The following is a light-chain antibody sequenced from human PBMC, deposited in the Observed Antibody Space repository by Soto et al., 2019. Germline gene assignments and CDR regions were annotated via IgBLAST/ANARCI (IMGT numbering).Light chain of an antibody. Sequence: QSALTQPASVSGSPGQSITISCTGTSSDVGAFNYVSWFQQHPGKAPKGIIYEVSDRPSGVSSRFSGSKSANTASLTISGVKAGDQAYYYCRSYTSRGCGWVFGGGTKLTVL. CDR1: SSDVGAFNY. CDR3: RSYTSRGCGWV. J-gene: IGLJ2*01. V-gene: IGLV2-14*01. CDR2: EVS.